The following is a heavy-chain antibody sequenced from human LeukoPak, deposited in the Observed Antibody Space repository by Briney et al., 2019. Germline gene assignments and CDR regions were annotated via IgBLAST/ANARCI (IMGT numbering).Heavy chain of an antibody. CDR1: GFTVSSNS. Sequence: GGSLRLSCTVSGFTVSSNSMSWVRQAPGKGLDWVSTIDGSGVTTYYADSVKGRFTISRDNSKNTLYLQMDSLRAEDTAVYYCAKDSEYSRSWGQGTLVAVSS. J-gene: IGHJ4*02. CDR3: AKDSEYSRS. CDR2: IDGSGVTT. V-gene: IGHV3-23*01. D-gene: IGHD4-11*01.